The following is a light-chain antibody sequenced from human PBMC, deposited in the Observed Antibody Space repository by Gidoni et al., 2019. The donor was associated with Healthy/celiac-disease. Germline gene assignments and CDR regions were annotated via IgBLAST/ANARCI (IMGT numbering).Light chain of an antibody. V-gene: IGKV1-39*01. CDR2: AAS. CDR1: QSISSY. CDR3: QQSYSTLRT. J-gene: IGKJ1*01. Sequence: DIQMTQSPSSLSASVGDRVTITCRASQSISSYLNWYQQKPGKAPKLLIDAASSLQSGVPSRFSGSGSGTDFTLTISSLQPEDFATYYCQQSYSTLRTFGQGTKVGIK.